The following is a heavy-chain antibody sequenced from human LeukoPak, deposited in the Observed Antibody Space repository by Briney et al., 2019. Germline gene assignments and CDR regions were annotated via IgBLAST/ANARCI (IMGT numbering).Heavy chain of an antibody. J-gene: IGHJ4*02. CDR2: INPNSGGT. D-gene: IGHD2-15*01. CDR1: GYTFTGYY. Sequence: ASVKVSCKASGYTFTGYYMHWVLQAPGQGLEWMGWINPNSGGTNYAQKFQGRVTMTRDTSISTAYMELSRLRSDDTAVYYCARDLRCSGGSCSDYWGQGTLVTVSS. CDR3: ARDLRCSGGSCSDY. V-gene: IGHV1-2*02.